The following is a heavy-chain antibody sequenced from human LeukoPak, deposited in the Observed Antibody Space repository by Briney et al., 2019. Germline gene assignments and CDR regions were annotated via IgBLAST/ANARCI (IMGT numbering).Heavy chain of an antibody. D-gene: IGHD5-18*01. V-gene: IGHV4-61*01. CDR1: GGSVSSGSYY. CDR2: IYYSGST. Sequence: PSETLSLTCTVSGGSVSSGSYYWSWIRQPPGKGLEWIGYIYYSGSTNYNPSLKSRVTISVDTSKNQFSLKLSSVTAADTAVYYCARARNVDTATDYWGQGTLVTAFS. CDR3: ARARNVDTATDY. J-gene: IGHJ4*02.